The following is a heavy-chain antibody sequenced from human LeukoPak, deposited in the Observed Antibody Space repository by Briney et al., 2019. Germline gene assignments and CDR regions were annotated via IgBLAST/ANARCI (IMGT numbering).Heavy chain of an antibody. CDR1: GFTFSTYW. CDR3: ARGGIHDQLLCHY. V-gene: IGHV3-7*03. Sequence: GGSLRLSCAASGFTFSTYWMNWVRHTPGKGLEWMATIKQDGSEKYYVDSVKGRFIISRDNAKNSLYLQMNALRAEDTAVYYCARGGIHDQLLCHYWGQGTLVTVSS. J-gene: IGHJ4*02. CDR2: IKQDGSEK. D-gene: IGHD2-2*01.